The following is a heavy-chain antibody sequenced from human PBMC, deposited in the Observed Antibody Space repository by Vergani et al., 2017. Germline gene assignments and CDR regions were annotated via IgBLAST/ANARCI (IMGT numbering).Heavy chain of an antibody. D-gene: IGHD2-21*01. Sequence: QVQLQESGPGLLKPSQTLSLTCTVSGASVSRGTYYWTWIRQPAGKKLEWIVRMYTSGHTIYNPSLESRVTMSVDTSKNQFSLQLSSVTAADTAVYYCAIASHCINCYSEGPNGPGYYYMDVWGKGTTVTVSS. J-gene: IGHJ6*03. CDR2: MYTSGHT. CDR1: GASVSRGTYY. CDR3: AIASHCINCYSEGPNGPGYYYMDV. V-gene: IGHV4-61*02.